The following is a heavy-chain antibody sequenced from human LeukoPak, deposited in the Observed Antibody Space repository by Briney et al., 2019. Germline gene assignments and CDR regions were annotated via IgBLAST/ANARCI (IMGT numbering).Heavy chain of an antibody. CDR1: GLTFSNYW. D-gene: IGHD5-24*01. CDR2: ISGSASTI. J-gene: IGHJ4*02. CDR3: VTKWRWLQF. Sequence: GGSLRLSCAASGLTFSNYWMSWVRQAPGKGLEWVSYISGSASTIYHADSVKGRFTISRDNAKNSLYMKMNSLRAEDTAVYYCVTKWRWLQFWGQGTLVTVSS. V-gene: IGHV3-48*04.